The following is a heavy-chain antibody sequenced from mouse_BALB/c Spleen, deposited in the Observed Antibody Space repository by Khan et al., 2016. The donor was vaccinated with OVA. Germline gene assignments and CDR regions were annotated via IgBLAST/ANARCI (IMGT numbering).Heavy chain of an antibody. CDR1: GYTFTSYY. Sequence: VQLQQSGAELVKPGASVKLSCKASGYTFTSYYMYWVKQRPGQGLEWIGEINPSNGGTNFNEKFKSKATLTVDKSSSTAYMQLSSLTSEDSAVYYCTRLTGAWFADWGQGTLVTVSA. CDR2: INPSNGGT. V-gene: IGHV1S81*02. CDR3: TRLTGAWFAD. D-gene: IGHD4-1*01. J-gene: IGHJ3*01.